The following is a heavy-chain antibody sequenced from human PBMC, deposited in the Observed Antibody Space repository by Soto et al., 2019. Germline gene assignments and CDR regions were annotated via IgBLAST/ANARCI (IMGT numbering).Heavy chain of an antibody. CDR2: IYYSGST. Sequence: QVQLQESGPGLVKPSETLSLTCTVSGGSISSYYWSWIRQPPGKGLEWIGYIYYSGSTNYNPSLKSRVTISVDTSKNQFSLKLSSVTAADTAVYYCARVLGQWLGTRWFDPWGQGTLVTVAA. V-gene: IGHV4-59*01. CDR3: ARVLGQWLGTRWFDP. J-gene: IGHJ5*02. CDR1: GGSISSYY. D-gene: IGHD6-19*01.